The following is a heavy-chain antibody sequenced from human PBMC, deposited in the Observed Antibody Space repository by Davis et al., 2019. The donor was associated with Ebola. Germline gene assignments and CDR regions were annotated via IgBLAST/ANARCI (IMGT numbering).Heavy chain of an antibody. CDR3: GQEMARIPQIDY. CDR1: GGSISSGGYS. Sequence: PSETLSLTCAVSGGSISSGGYSWSWIRQPPGKGLEWIGYIYYSGSTHYHPSLKSRVTISVDTSKNQFSLKLSSVTAADTAVYYCGQEMARIPQIDYWGQGTLVTVSS. V-gene: IGHV4-30-4*07. J-gene: IGHJ4*02. CDR2: IYYSGST. D-gene: IGHD5-24*01.